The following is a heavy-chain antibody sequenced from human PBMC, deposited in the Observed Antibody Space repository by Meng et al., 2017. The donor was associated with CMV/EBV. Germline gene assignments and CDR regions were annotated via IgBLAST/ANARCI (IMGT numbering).Heavy chain of an antibody. D-gene: IGHD2-2*01. J-gene: IGHJ4*02. CDR2: IRYDGSNK. CDR1: GFTFSRYG. CDR3: AKIPAARFDY. Sequence: VQVVALGGGAVQPGVSSIRSLAAPGFTFSRYGMYWVRQAPGTGLEWVAFIRYDGSNKYYADSVNGRFTISSDNSMNTLYLQINSLRAEDTAVYYCAKIPAARFDYWGQGTLVTVSS. V-gene: IGHV3-30*02.